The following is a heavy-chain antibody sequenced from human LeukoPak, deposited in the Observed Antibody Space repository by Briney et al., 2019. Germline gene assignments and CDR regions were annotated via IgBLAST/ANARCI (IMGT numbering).Heavy chain of an antibody. CDR2: IYYSGST. CDR1: GGSIISGGYY. CDR3: ARAQYCSSTSCYSSWFDP. Sequence: SQTLSLTCTVSGGSIISGGYYWSWIRQHLGKGLEWIGYIYYSGSTYYNPSLKSRVTISVDTSKNEFSLKLSSVTAADTAVYYCARAQYCSSTSCYSSWFDPWGQGTLVTVSS. V-gene: IGHV4-31*03. D-gene: IGHD2-2*02. J-gene: IGHJ5*02.